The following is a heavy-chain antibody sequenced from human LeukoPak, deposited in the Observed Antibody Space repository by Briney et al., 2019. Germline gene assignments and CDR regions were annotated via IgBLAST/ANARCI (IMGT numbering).Heavy chain of an antibody. CDR3: ARHLLYGSGSYYWGP. J-gene: IGHJ5*02. CDR2: IYPGDSDT. CDR1: GYSFTSYW. Sequence: GESLKISCKGSGYSFTSYWIGWVRQLPGKGLEWMGIIYPGDSDTRYSPSFQGQVTISADKSISTAYLQWSSLKASDTAMYYCARHLLYGSGSYYWGPWGQGTLVTVSS. V-gene: IGHV5-51*01. D-gene: IGHD3-10*01.